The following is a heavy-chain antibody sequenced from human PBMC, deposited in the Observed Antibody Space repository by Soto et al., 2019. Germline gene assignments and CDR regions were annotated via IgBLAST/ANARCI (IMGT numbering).Heavy chain of an antibody. CDR2: IIPIFGTA. CDR3: ARGGHIAVVTASFDY. CDR1: GGTFSSYA. V-gene: IGHV1-69*05. J-gene: IGHJ4*02. D-gene: IGHD2-21*02. Sequence: SVKVSCKASGGTFSSYAISWVRQAPGQGLEWMGGIIPIFGTANYAQKFQGRVTVTRDTSTSTVFMELSSLRSDDTAVYYCARGGHIAVVTASFDYWGQGTLVTVSS.